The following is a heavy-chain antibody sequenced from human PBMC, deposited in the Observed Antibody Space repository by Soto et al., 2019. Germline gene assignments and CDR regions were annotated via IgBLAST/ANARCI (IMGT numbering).Heavy chain of an antibody. CDR1: GGSISSGAYF. V-gene: IGHV4-61*08. CDR2: ISYSGST. Sequence: SETLSLTCTVSGGSISSGAYFWNWIRQSPGKGLEWLGYISYSGSTNYNPSLKSRVTISVDTSKNQFSLKLSSVTAADTAVYYCARKVGATETFDYWGQGTLVTVSS. D-gene: IGHD1-26*01. J-gene: IGHJ4*02. CDR3: ARKVGATETFDY.